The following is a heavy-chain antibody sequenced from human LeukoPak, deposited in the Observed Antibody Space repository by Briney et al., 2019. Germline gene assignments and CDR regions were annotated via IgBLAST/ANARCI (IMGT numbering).Heavy chain of an antibody. CDR1: GFTFSSYE. D-gene: IGHD4-17*01. Sequence: AGGFLRLSCAASGFTFSSYEMNWVRQAPGKGLEWVATIRQDGSQKYYVDSVKGRFTISRDNAKNSLYLQMNSLRAEDTAVYYCARESGSVTSEVDFDYWGQGTLVTVSS. J-gene: IGHJ4*02. V-gene: IGHV3-7*01. CDR3: ARESGSVTSEVDFDY. CDR2: IRQDGSQK.